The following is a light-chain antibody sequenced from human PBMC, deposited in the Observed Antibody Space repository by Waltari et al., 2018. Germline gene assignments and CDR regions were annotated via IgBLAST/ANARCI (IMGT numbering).Light chain of an antibody. CDR2: YVN. V-gene: IGLV2-11*01. CDR1: NDF. Sequence: QSALTQPRSVSGSPGQSVTISCTGANDFVSWYQHHPGKAPRFIIYYVNQRPSGVPDRFSGSKSGNAASLTISGLQPEDEGDYYCSSFADSYTWVFGGGTKLTVL. J-gene: IGLJ3*02. CDR3: SSFADSYTWV.